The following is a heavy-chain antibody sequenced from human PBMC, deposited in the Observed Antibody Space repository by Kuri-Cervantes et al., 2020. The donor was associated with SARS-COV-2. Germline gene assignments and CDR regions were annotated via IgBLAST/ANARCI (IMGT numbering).Heavy chain of an antibody. Sequence: GESLKISCAASGFTFSDYYMSWIRQATGKGLEWVSYISSSGSTIYYADSVKGRFTISSDNAKNSLYLQMNSLRAEDTAVYYCARVSLTAMVPWVQGTLVTVSS. CDR2: ISSSGSTI. J-gene: IGHJ5*02. D-gene: IGHD5-18*01. V-gene: IGHV3-11*04. CDR3: ARVSLTAMVP. CDR1: GFTFSDYY.